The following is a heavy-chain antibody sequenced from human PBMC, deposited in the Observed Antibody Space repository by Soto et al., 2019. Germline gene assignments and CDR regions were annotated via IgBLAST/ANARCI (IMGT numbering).Heavy chain of an antibody. CDR2: INTDGSGT. CDR1: GFTFSSDW. J-gene: IGHJ4*02. Sequence: GGSLRLSCAASGFTFSSDWMHWVRQAPGKGLVWVSRINTDGSGTTYADSVKGRFTISRDNSKNTLYLQMNSLRAEDTAVYYWAKGVYIVGVVATYIDYWGQGTLVTVS. CDR3: AKGVYIVGVVATYIDY. D-gene: IGHD2-15*01. V-gene: IGHV3-74*01.